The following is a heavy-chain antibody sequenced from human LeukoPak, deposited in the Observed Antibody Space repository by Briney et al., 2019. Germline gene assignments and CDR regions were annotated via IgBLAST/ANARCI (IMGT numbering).Heavy chain of an antibody. D-gene: IGHD3-10*02. V-gene: IGHV3-23*01. CDR2: ISDSGGST. Sequence: GGSLRLSCAASGFTFSTYGMSWVRQAPGKGLEWVSAISDSGGSTFYADSVKGRFTISRDNAKNSLYLQMNSLRAEDTAVYYCAELGITMIGGVWGKGTTVTISS. J-gene: IGHJ6*04. CDR3: AELGITMIGGV. CDR1: GFTFSTYG.